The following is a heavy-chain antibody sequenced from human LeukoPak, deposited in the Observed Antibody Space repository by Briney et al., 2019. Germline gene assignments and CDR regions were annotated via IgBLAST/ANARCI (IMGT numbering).Heavy chain of an antibody. D-gene: IGHD3-9*01. J-gene: IGHJ4*02. CDR2: INHSGST. CDR1: GGSFSGYY. V-gene: IGHV4-34*01. Sequence: SETLSLTCAVYGGSFSGYYWSWIRQPPGKGLEWIGEINHSGSTNYNPSLKSRVTISVDTSKNQFSLKLSSVTAADTAVYYCARERPSYYDILTGHYPRSLPYYFDYWGQGTLVTVSS. CDR3: ARERPSYYDILTGHYPRSLPYYFDY.